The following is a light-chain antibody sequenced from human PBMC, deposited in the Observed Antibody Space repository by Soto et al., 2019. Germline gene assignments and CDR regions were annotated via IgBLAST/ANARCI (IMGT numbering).Light chain of an antibody. CDR1: SSNIGSNT. CDR3: AAWDASLNVCV. J-gene: IGLJ3*02. CDR2: SDN. Sequence: QSVLTQPPSASGTPGQRVTISCSGSSSNIGSNTVNWYQQLPGTAPTLLIYSDNQRPSGVPARFSGSKSGTSASLAISGLQSEDEADYYCAAWDASLNVCVFGGGTKLTVL. V-gene: IGLV1-44*01.